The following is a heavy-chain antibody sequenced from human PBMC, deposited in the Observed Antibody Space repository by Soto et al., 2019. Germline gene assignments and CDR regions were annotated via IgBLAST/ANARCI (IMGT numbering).Heavy chain of an antibody. CDR2: ISYDGSNK. J-gene: IGHJ3*02. D-gene: IGHD3-22*01. CDR3: AREQGGTYYYDSSGENDAFDI. Sequence: PGGSLRLSCAASGFTFSSYAMHWVRQAPGKGLEWVAVISYDGSNKYYADSVKGRFTISRDNSKNTLYLQMNSLRAEDTAVYYCAREQGGTYYYDSSGENDAFDIWGQGTMVTVSS. V-gene: IGHV3-30-3*01. CDR1: GFTFSSYA.